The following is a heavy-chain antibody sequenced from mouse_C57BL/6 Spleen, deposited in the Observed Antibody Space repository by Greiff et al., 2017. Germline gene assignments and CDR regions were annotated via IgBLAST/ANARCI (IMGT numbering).Heavy chain of an antibody. CDR3: ARCYDGYAFDY. D-gene: IGHD2-3*01. Sequence: QVQLQQSGAELVRPGASVKLSCKASGYTFTDYYINWVKQRPGQGLEWIARIYPGSGNTYYNEKFKGKATLTAEKSSSTACMQLSSLTSEDSAVYVCARCYDGYAFDYWGQGTTLTVSS. CDR2: IYPGSGNT. J-gene: IGHJ2*01. V-gene: IGHV1-76*01. CDR1: GYTFTDYY.